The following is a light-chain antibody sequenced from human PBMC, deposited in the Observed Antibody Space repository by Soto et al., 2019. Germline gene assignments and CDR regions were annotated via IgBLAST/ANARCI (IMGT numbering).Light chain of an antibody. V-gene: IGLV2-14*01. CDR3: YSYSAYTTPWV. J-gene: IGLJ3*02. CDR2: GVS. CDR1: ASDIGNYNY. Sequence: QSALTQPASVSGSPGQSITISCTGTASDIGNYNYVSWYQVHPVKAPKLLIYGVSNRPSGVSNRFSGSKSGNAASLTISGLQAEDGADYYCYSYSAYTTPWVFGGGTKLTVL.